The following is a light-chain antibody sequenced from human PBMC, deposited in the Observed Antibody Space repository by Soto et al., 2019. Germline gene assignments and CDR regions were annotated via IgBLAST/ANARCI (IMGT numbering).Light chain of an antibody. CDR1: QSIGRY. CDR3: QHRSNSPPGWT. V-gene: IGKV3-11*01. J-gene: IGKJ1*01. CDR2: DAS. Sequence: EIVLTQFPATLSLSPGDRATLSCRASQSIGRYLAWYQQKPGQAPRLLIYDASNRATGIPARFSGSGPGTDFTPTINSLEPEDFAGYFCQHRSNSPPGWTVGQGTNVEIK.